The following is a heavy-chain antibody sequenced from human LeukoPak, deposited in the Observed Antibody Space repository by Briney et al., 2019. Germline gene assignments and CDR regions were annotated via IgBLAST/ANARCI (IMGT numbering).Heavy chain of an antibody. CDR3: ARGNSVGDYAWWFDP. CDR2: FDPEDGET. CDR1: GYTLTELS. V-gene: IGHV1-24*01. D-gene: IGHD1-26*01. J-gene: IGHJ5*02. Sequence: ASVKVSCKVSGYTLTELSMHWVRQAPGKGLEWMGGFDPEDGETIYAQKFQGRVTMTRDMSTSTDYMELSSLRSEDTAVYYCARGNSVGDYAWWFDPWGQGTLVTVSS.